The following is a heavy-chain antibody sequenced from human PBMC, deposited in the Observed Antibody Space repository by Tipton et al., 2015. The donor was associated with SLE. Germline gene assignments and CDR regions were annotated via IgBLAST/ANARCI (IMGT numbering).Heavy chain of an antibody. D-gene: IGHD1-26*01. V-gene: IGHV3-74*01. CDR3: AKSGWFDP. Sequence: SLRLSCVASGFSLSNYWMHWIRQPPGKGLVWVARIMYDGTITSYADSVEGRFTVSRDTAKNSLYLQMNSLTVEDTGVYYCAKSGWFDPWGQGTLVTVSS. CDR1: GFSLSNYW. J-gene: IGHJ5*02. CDR2: IMYDGTIT.